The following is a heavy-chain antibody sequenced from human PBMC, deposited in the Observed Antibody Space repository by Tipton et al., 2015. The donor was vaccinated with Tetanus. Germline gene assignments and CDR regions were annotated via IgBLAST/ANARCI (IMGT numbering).Heavy chain of an antibody. J-gene: IGHJ4*02. CDR1: GYSFTSHW. V-gene: IGHV5-51*01. CDR2: IFPDDSDT. CDR3: ARMYSSSSPFDH. D-gene: IGHD1-26*01. Sequence: VQLVQSGADVKKPGESLKISCKASGYSFTSHWIGRVRQMPGKGLEWMGMIFPDDSDTRYSPSFQGRVTFSVDKSTSTVYLQWSSLKASDTAMYFCARMYSSSSPFDHWGQGTLVAVSS.